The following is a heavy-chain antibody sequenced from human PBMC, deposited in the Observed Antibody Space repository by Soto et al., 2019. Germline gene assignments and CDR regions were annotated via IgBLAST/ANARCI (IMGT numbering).Heavy chain of an antibody. J-gene: IGHJ4*02. CDR1: GYTFTSYD. D-gene: IGHD3-16*01. CDR2: MNPNSGNT. V-gene: IGHV1-8*01. Sequence: QVQLVQSGAEVKKPGASVKVSCKASGYTFTSYDINWERQATGQGLEWMGWMNPNSGNTGYAQKFQGRVPMTRNASISTADMELSSLRSEDTAVYYCARGALDYDLRTFGYWGQGTLVTVST. CDR3: ARGALDYDLRTFGY.